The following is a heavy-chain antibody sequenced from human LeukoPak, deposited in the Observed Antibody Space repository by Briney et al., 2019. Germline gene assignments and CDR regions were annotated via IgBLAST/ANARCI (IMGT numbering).Heavy chain of an antibody. CDR2: IYTSGST. CDR3: ARGRPYDILTGYYPD. CDR1: GGSISSYY. D-gene: IGHD3-9*01. Sequence: SETLSLTCTVSGGSISSYYWSWIRQPAGKGLEWIGRIYTSGSTNYNPSLKSRVTISVDTSKNQFSLKLSSVTAADTAVYYCARGRPYDILTGYYPDWGQGTLVTVSS. J-gene: IGHJ4*02. V-gene: IGHV4-4*07.